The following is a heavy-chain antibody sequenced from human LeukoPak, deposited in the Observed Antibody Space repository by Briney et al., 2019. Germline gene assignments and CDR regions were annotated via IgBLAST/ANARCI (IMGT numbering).Heavy chain of an antibody. CDR2: IIPIFGTA. Sequence: SVKVSCTASGGTFSSYAISWVRQAPGRGLEWMGGIIPIFGTANYAQKFQGRVTITADESTSTAYMELSSLRSEDTAVYYCASSSTQYCSSTSCYYFDYWGQGTLVTVSS. J-gene: IGHJ4*02. CDR1: GGTFSSYA. CDR3: ASSSTQYCSSTSCYYFDY. D-gene: IGHD2-2*01. V-gene: IGHV1-69*13.